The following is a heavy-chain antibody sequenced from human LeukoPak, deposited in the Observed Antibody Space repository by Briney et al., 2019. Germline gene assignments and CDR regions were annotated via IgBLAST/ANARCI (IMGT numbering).Heavy chain of an antibody. CDR1: GGSISSYY. CDR3: ARGPAVPRRYYYYGMDV. V-gene: IGHV4-59*12. J-gene: IGHJ6*02. CDR2: IYYSGTT. D-gene: IGHD2-2*01. Sequence: PSETLSLTCTVSGGSISSYYWSWIRQPPGKGLEWIGYIYYSGTTNYNPSLKSRVTISVDTSKNQFSLKLSSVTAADTAVYYCARGPAVPRRYYYYGMDVWGQGTTVTVSS.